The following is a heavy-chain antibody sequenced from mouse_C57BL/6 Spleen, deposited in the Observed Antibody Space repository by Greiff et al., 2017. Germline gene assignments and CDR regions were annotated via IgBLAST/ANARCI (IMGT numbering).Heavy chain of an antibody. J-gene: IGHJ1*03. Sequence: QVHVKQSGAELVKPGASVKLSCKASGYTFTEYPIHWVKQRSGQGLEWIGWFYPVGGSIKYNEKFKDKATLTADKSSSTVYMGRSRLTSEASAVYFCARHGVIYPPYFDVWGTGTTVTVSS. CDR1: GYTFTEYP. D-gene: IGHD1-1*01. CDR3: ARHGVIYPPYFDV. V-gene: IGHV1-62-2*01. CDR2: FYPVGGSI.